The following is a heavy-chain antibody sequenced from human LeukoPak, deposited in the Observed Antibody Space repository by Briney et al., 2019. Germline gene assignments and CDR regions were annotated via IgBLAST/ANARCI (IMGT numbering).Heavy chain of an antibody. V-gene: IGHV1-2*02. D-gene: IGHD6-13*01. CDR1: GYTFTGYY. J-gene: IGHJ4*02. CDR3: ARVPRIAAAGSYFDY. CDR2: INPNSGGT. Sequence: ASVKVSCKASGYTFTGYYMRWVRQAPGQGLEWMGWINPNSGGTNYAQKFQGRVTMTRDTSISTAYMELSRLRSDDTAVYYCARVPRIAAAGSYFDYWGQGTLVTVSS.